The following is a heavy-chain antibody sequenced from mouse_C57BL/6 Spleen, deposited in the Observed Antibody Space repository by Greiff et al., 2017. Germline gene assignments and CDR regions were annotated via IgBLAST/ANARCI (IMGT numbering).Heavy chain of an antibody. J-gene: IGHJ3*01. CDR3: TREGSNVWFAY. D-gene: IGHD2-5*01. CDR2: IDPEDGDT. V-gene: IGHV14-2*01. Sequence: VQLQQSGAELVMPGASVKLSCTASGYTFTDYYMHWVKQRPEQGLEWIGRIDPEDGDTKYDPKFQGKATMTADTSSSTDYLQLSSLPSEDAAVYCCTREGSNVWFAYWGQGTPLTVSA. CDR1: GYTFTDYY.